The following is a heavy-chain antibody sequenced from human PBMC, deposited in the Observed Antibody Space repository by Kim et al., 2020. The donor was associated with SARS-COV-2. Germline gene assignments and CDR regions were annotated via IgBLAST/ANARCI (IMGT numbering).Heavy chain of an antibody. J-gene: IGHJ4*02. CDR3: ARQGAVRPTGYFDH. V-gene: IGHV4-59*08. D-gene: IGHD6-6*01. CDR1: GGSISGYY. Sequence: SETLSLTCTVSGGSISGYYWSWIRQPPGKALEYIGYMYYTGSTNYNPSLKSRVTFSVDMSKNQFSLRLTSVTAADTAVYYCARQGAVRPTGYFDHWGQGTLVTVSS. CDR2: MYYTGST.